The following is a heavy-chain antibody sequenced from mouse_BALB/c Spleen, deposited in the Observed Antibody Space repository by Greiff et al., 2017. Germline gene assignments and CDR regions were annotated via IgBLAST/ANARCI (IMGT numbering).Heavy chain of an antibody. CDR3: ARWRAYYGNYGYAMDY. D-gene: IGHD2-10*01. V-gene: IGHV3-8*02. Sequence: DVKLVESGPSLVKPSQTLSLTCSVTGDSITSGYWNWIRKFPGNKLEYMGYISYSGSTYYNPSLKSRISITRDTSKNQYYLQLNSVTTEDTATYYCARWRAYYGNYGYAMDYWGQGTSVTVSS. J-gene: IGHJ4*01. CDR2: ISYSGST. CDR1: GDSITSGY.